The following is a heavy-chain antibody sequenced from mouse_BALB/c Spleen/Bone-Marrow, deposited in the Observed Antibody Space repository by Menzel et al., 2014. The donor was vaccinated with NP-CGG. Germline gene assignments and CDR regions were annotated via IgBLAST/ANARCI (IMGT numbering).Heavy chain of an antibody. CDR1: GFTFGSYA. V-gene: IGHV5-6-5*01. CDR2: ISSGGST. D-gene: IGHD2-4*01. CDR3: ARDDYDDQYYFDY. J-gene: IGHJ2*01. Sequence: EVKLVESGGGLVKPGGSLKLSCAASGFTFGSYAMSWVRQTPEKRLEWVASISSGGSTYYPDSVKGRFTISRDNARNILYLQMSSLRSEDTAMYYCARDDYDDQYYFDYWGQGTTLTVSS.